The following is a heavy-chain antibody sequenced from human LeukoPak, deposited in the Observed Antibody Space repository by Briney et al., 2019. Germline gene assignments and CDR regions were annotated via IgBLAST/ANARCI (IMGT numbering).Heavy chain of an antibody. D-gene: IGHD3-10*01. J-gene: IGHJ4*02. V-gene: IGHV3-23*01. CDR1: GFTFSSYA. CDR3: AHTLYYYGSGGFPFDY. CDR2: ISGSGGST. Sequence: PGGSLRLSCAASGFTFSSYAMSWVRQAPGKGLEWVSAISGSGGSTYYADSVKGRFTISRDNSKNTLYLQMNSLRAEDTAVYYCAHTLYYYGSGGFPFDYWGQGTLVTVSS.